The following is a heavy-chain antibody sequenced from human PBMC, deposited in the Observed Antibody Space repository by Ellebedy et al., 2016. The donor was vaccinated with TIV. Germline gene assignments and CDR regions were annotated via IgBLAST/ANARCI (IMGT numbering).Heavy chain of an antibody. Sequence: SGPTLVKPKETLTLTCTVSGFSLTNIIMGVSWIRQAPGKALEWLAHSSSYDEKFYSSSLKTRLGISRDTSKSQVVLTMTNMDPVDAGTYYCARAVKYCGGDCTHKFDYWGQGAPVTVSS. D-gene: IGHD2-21*02. V-gene: IGHV2-26*01. CDR3: ARAVKYCGGDCTHKFDY. CDR2: SSSYDEK. J-gene: IGHJ4*02. CDR1: GFSLTNIIMG.